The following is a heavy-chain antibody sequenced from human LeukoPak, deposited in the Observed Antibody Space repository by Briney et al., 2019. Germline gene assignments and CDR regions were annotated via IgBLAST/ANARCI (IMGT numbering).Heavy chain of an antibody. V-gene: IGHV3-66*01. D-gene: IGHD3-3*01. CDR1: GFTVSSSY. CDR3: AKSQTPSEHPVYDFWSGYWEYYFDY. J-gene: IGHJ4*02. CDR2: IYSGGST. Sequence: GGPLRLSCAASGFTVSSSYMSWVRQAPGKGLEWVSVIYSGGSTYYADSVMGRFTISRDNSENTLYLQMNSLRAEDTAVYYCAKSQTPSEHPVYDFWSGYWEYYFDYWGQGTLVTVSS.